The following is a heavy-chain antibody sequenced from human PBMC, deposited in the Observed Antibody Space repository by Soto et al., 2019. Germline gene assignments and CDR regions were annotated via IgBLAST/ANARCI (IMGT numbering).Heavy chain of an antibody. CDR2: IHYTGST. D-gene: IGHD2-15*01. J-gene: IGHJ4*02. CDR3: VKVAGGGLFDY. V-gene: IGHV4-59*01. Sequence: PSETLSLTCTVSRGSINNSYWTWIRQPPGKRLEWIGYIHYTGSTNYNPSLRGRVTMSVDTSKNQFSLKLTSVTAADAAVYYCVKVAGGGLFDYGGRGNLVPV. CDR1: RGSINNSY.